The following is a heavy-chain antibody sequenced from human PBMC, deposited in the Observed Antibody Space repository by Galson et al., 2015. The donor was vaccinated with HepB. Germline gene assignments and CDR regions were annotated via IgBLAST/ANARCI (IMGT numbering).Heavy chain of an antibody. J-gene: IGHJ2*01. CDR2: TWYDGSNK. Sequence: LRLSCAASGFTFSISGMHWVRQAPGKGLEWVALTWYDGSNKNYADSVKGRFTISRDNSKNTLSLQMNSLRAEDTAVYYCARGIQGGVTTTTNWYFDLWGRGTLVTVSS. CDR1: GFTFSISG. V-gene: IGHV3-33*01. D-gene: IGHD5-18*01. CDR3: ARGIQGGVTTTTNWYFDL.